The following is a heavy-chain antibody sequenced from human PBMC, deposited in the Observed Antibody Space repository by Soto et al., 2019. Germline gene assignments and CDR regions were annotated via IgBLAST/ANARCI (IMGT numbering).Heavy chain of an antibody. D-gene: IGHD5-12*01. J-gene: IGHJ6*02. Sequence: VKGSCKGSGYRFSSYVIGWVRQAIGKGIEWMGMISAYNGSTNYAQKFQGRVTMTTDTSTSTVYMELSSLRSEDTAVYYCARDKWPPIHHGMEVWGQGTTVTVSS. V-gene: IGHV1-18*01. CDR3: ARDKWPPIHHGMEV. CDR2: ISAYNGST. CDR1: GYRFSSYV.